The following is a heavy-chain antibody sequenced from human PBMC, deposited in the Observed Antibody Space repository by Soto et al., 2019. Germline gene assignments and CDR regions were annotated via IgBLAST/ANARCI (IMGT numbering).Heavy chain of an antibody. CDR2: IYSGGST. Sequence: EVQLVETGGGLIQPGGSLRLSCAASGFTVSSNYMSWVRQAPGKGLEWVSVIYSGGSTYYADSVKGRFTISRDNSKNTLYLQMNSLRAEDTAVYYCARDRDGYWPYYFDYWGQGTLVTVSS. J-gene: IGHJ4*02. CDR3: ARDRDGYWPYYFDY. D-gene: IGHD5-12*01. V-gene: IGHV3-53*02. CDR1: GFTVSSNY.